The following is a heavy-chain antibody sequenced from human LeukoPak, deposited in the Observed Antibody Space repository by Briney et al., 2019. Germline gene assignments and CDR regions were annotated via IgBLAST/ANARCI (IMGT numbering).Heavy chain of an antibody. D-gene: IGHD1-26*01. CDR1: GFTFSSYS. V-gene: IGHV3-48*01. CDR2: ISSSSSTI. Sequence: GGSLRLSCAASGFTFSSYSMNWVRQAPGKGLEWVSYISSSSSTIYYADSVKGRFTISRDNAKNSLYLQMNSLRAEDTAVYYCARSDGGSYAYYFDYWGQGTLVTVSS. CDR3: ARSDGGSYAYYFDY. J-gene: IGHJ4*02.